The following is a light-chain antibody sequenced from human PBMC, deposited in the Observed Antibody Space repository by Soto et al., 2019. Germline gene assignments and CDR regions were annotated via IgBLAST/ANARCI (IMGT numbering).Light chain of an antibody. Sequence: DIQMTQSPSTLSGSVGDRVTITCRASQTISSWLAWYQQKPGRAPKLLIYDASNLEAGVPSRFGGSGSGTDFTFTISRLQPEDIATYYCQQYENLPTFGQGTRLEI. CDR2: DAS. J-gene: IGKJ5*01. V-gene: IGKV1-33*01. CDR1: QTISSW. CDR3: QQYENLPT.